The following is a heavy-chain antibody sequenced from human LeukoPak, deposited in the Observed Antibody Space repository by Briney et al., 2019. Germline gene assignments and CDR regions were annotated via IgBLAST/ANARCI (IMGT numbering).Heavy chain of an antibody. V-gene: IGHV4-30-2*01. D-gene: IGHD2-2*01. J-gene: IGHJ4*02. CDR1: GGSISSGGYS. Sequence: KSSQTLSLTGAVSGGSISSGGYSWSWIRQPPGKGLEWIGYIYHSGSTYYNPSLKSRVTISVDRSKNQFSLKLSSVTAADTAVYYCARALYCSSTSCSYFDYWGQGTLVTVSS. CDR3: ARALYCSSTSCSYFDY. CDR2: IYHSGST.